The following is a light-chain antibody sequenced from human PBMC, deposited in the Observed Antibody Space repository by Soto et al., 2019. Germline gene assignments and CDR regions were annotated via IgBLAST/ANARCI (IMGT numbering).Light chain of an antibody. CDR1: QSVSSTY. J-gene: IGKJ1*01. Sequence: EIGLTQSPGTLSLSPGERATLSCRASQSVSSTYLAWYQQKPGQAPRLLIYGASSRATGFPDRFSGSGSGTDFTLTISRLEPEDIAVYYCQQYSSSPETFGQGTKVDIK. V-gene: IGKV3-20*01. CDR3: QQYSSSPET. CDR2: GAS.